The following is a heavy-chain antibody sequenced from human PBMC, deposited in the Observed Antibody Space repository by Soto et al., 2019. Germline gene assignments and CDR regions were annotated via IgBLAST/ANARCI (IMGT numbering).Heavy chain of an antibody. D-gene: IGHD4-17*01. CDR2: INPNSGGT. CDR3: ARSHLYGDYEAFDY. Sequence: ASVKVSCKASGYTFTGYYMHWVRQAPGQGLEWMGWINPNSGGTNYAQKFQGRVTMTRDTSISTAYMELSRLRSDDTAVYYRARSHLYGDYEAFDYWGQGTLVTVSS. V-gene: IGHV1-2*02. J-gene: IGHJ4*02. CDR1: GYTFTGYY.